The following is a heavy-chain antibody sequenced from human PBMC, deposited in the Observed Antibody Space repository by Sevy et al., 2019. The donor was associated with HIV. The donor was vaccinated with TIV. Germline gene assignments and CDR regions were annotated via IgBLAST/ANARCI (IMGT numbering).Heavy chain of an antibody. CDR2: IKSKTDGGTT. J-gene: IGHJ4*02. CDR3: TTEDDSSTYYFDY. D-gene: IGHD2-2*01. CDR1: GFTFSNAW. V-gene: IGHV3-15*07. Sequence: GGSLRLSCAASGFTFSNAWMNWVRQAPGKGLEWVGHIKSKTDGGTTDYAAPVKGRFTISRDDSKNTLYLQMNSLKTEDTAVYYCTTEDDSSTYYFDYWGQGTLVTVSS.